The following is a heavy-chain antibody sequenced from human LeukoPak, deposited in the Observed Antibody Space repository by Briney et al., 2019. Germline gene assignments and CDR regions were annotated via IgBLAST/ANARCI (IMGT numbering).Heavy chain of an antibody. Sequence: PGRSLRLSCAASGFTFDDYAMHWVRQAPGKGLEWVSGISWNSGSIGYADSVKGRFTISRDNAKNSLYLQMNSLRAEDTALYYCAKGVVATISENFDYWGQGTLVTASS. J-gene: IGHJ4*02. CDR3: AKGVVATISENFDY. D-gene: IGHD5-12*01. CDR1: GFTFDDYA. V-gene: IGHV3-9*01. CDR2: ISWNSGSI.